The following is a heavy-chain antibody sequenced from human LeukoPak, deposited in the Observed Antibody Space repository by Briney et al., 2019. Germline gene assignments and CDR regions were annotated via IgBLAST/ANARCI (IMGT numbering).Heavy chain of an antibody. CDR3: ARDRVAGHDY. D-gene: IGHD6-19*01. CDR1: GGSISSSSYY. J-gene: IGHJ4*02. CDR2: IYYSGST. Sequence: SETLSLTCTVSGGSISSSSYYWGWIRQPPGKGLEWIGSIYYSGSTYYNPSLKSRVTISVDTSKNQFSLKLSSVTAADTAVYYCARDRVAGHDYWGQGTLVTVSS. V-gene: IGHV4-39*07.